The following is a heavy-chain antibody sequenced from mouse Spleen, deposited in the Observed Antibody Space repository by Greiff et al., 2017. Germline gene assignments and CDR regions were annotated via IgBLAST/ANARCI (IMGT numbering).Heavy chain of an antibody. CDR1: GYTFTSYG. V-gene: IGHV1-81*01. CDR2: IYPRSGNT. Sequence: QVQLKQSGAELARPGASVKLSCKASGYTFTSYGISWVKQRTGQGLEWIGEIYPRSGNTYYNEKFKGKATLTADKSSSTAYMELRSLTSEDSAVYFCARLGVITTRDYYAMDYWGQGTSVTVSS. D-gene: IGHD2-4*01. CDR3: ARLGVITTRDYYAMDY. J-gene: IGHJ4*01.